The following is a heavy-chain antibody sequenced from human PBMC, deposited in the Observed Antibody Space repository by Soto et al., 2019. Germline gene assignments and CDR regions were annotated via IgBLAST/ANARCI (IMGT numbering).Heavy chain of an antibody. V-gene: IGHV1-18*01. D-gene: IGHD2-15*01. CDR2: ISAYNGNT. Sequence: ASVKVSCKASGYTFTSYGISWVRQAPGQGLEWMGWISAYNGNTNYAQKLQGRVTMTTDTSTSTAYMELRSLRSDDTAVYYCAVTYCSGGSCYSAPYDYWGQGTLVTVSS. CDR3: AVTYCSGGSCYSAPYDY. J-gene: IGHJ4*02. CDR1: GYTFTSYG.